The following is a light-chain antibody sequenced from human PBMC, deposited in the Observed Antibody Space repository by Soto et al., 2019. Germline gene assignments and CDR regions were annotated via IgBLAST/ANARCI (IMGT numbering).Light chain of an antibody. V-gene: IGLV2-14*01. CDR2: EVS. J-gene: IGLJ1*01. Sequence: QSALTQPASVSGSPGQSITISCTGTSSDVGGYNYVSWYQQHPGKAPKLMIYEVSNRPSGVSNRFSGSKSDNTASLTISGLQAEDEADYYCSSYTSSRTDVFGTGTKVTVL. CDR3: SSYTSSRTDV. CDR1: SSDVGGYNY.